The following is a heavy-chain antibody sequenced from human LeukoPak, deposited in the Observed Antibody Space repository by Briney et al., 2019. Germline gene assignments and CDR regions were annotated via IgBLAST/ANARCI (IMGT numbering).Heavy chain of an antibody. J-gene: IGHJ4*02. CDR1: GFTFSSYA. D-gene: IGHD6-6*01. V-gene: IGHV3-30*04. CDR2: ISYDGSNE. Sequence: GGSLRLPCAASGFTFSSYAMHWVRQAPGKGLEWVAVISYDGSNEYYADSVKGRFTISRDNSKNTLYLQMNSLRAEDTAVYYCARAPTVIAATYYFDYWGQGTLVTVSS. CDR3: ARAPTVIAATYYFDY.